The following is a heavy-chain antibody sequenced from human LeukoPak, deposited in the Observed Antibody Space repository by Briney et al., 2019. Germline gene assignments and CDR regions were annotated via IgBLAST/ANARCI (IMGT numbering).Heavy chain of an antibody. Sequence: GGSLRLSCAASGFTFSSHGMNWVRQAPGKGLEWVSGINWNGGSTGYADSVKGRFTISRDNAKNSLYLQMNSLRAEDTALYYCARDGKYSSSWYGDYWGQGTLVTVSS. CDR3: ARDGKYSSSWYGDY. D-gene: IGHD6-13*01. CDR2: INWNGGST. V-gene: IGHV3-20*04. CDR1: GFTFSSHG. J-gene: IGHJ4*02.